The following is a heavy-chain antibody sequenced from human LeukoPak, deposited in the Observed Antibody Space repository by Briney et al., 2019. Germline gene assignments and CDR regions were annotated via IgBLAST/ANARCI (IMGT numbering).Heavy chain of an antibody. Sequence: GGSLRLSCAASGFTFSSYAMSWVRQAPGKGLEWVSAISGSGGSTYYADSVKGRFTISRDNSKNTLYLQMNSLRAEDTAVYYCARFYCSGGSCRSYWGQGTLVTVSS. CDR3: ARFYCSGGSCRSY. D-gene: IGHD2-15*01. J-gene: IGHJ4*02. V-gene: IGHV3-23*01. CDR2: ISGSGGST. CDR1: GFTFSSYA.